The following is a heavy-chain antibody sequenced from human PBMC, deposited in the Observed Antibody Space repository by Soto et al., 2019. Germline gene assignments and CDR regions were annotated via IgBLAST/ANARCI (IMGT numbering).Heavy chain of an antibody. CDR2: VKDGGHT. J-gene: IGHJ4*02. V-gene: IGHV4-34*01. CDR3: ARGQEGVVATH. CDR1: GGSLSGYY. D-gene: IGHD5-12*01. Sequence: QVQLQQWGAGLLKPSETLSLNCAVNGGSLSGYYWSWIRQPPGKGLEWIGEVKDGGHTNYSPSLRGRFTISSDTSNNQFSLRLNSVTAAATGVYYCARGQEGVVATHWDQGSLVTVSS.